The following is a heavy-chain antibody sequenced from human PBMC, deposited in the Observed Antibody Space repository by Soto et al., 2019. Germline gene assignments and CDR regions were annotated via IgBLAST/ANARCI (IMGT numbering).Heavy chain of an antibody. J-gene: IGHJ6*02. Sequence: QVQLVESGGGVVQPGRSLRLSCAASGFTFSSYGMHWVRQAPGKGLEWVAVISYDGSNKYYADSVKGRFTISRDNSKNTLYLQMNSLRAEDTAVYYCAKDYGRPYGMDVWGQGTTVTVS. D-gene: IGHD4-17*01. CDR2: ISYDGSNK. V-gene: IGHV3-30*18. CDR1: GFTFSSYG. CDR3: AKDYGRPYGMDV.